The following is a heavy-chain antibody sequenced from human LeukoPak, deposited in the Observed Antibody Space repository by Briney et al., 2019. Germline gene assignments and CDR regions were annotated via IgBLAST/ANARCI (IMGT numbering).Heavy chain of an antibody. J-gene: IGHJ3*02. V-gene: IGHV3-23*01. D-gene: IGHD3-16*01. CDR2: ISGSGGST. CDR3: ACRLMITFGGPPDPFDI. Sequence: GGSLRLSCAASGFTFSSYAMSWVRRAPGKGLEWVSAISGSGGSTYYADSVKGRFTISRDNSKNTLYLQTNSLRAEDTAVYYCACRLMITFGGPPDPFDIWGQGTMVTVSS. CDR1: GFTFSSYA.